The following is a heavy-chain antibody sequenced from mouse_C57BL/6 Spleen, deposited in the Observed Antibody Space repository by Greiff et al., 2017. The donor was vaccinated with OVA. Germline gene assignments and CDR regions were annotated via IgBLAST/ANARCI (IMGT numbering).Heavy chain of an antibody. D-gene: IGHD1-1*01. J-gene: IGHJ2*01. CDR1: GFSLTSYG. V-gene: IGHV2-2*01. CDR2: IWSGGST. Sequence: VQRVESGPGLVQPSQSLSITCTVSGFSLTSYGVHWVRQSPGKGLEWLGVIWSGGSTDYNAAFISRLSISKDNSKSQVFFKMNSLQADDTAIYYCARNRGLSLRLYYFDYWGQGTTLTVSS. CDR3: ARNRGLSLRLYYFDY.